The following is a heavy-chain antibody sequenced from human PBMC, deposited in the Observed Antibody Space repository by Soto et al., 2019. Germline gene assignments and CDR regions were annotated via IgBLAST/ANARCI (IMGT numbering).Heavy chain of an antibody. D-gene: IGHD5-12*01. Sequence: SETLSLTCAVYGGSFSGYYWNWLRQPPGEGLEWIGKIDQSGSTNYNPSLKSRVTMSVDTSKNQFSLKLSSVTAADTAVYYCARAYGGYADYWGQGALVTVSS. J-gene: IGHJ4*02. CDR1: GGSFSGYY. CDR2: IDQSGST. V-gene: IGHV4-34*01. CDR3: ARAYGGYADY.